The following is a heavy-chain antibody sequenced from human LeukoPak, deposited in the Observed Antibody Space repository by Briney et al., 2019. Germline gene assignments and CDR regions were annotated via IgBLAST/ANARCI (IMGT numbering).Heavy chain of an antibody. CDR2: INAGNGNT. CDR1: GYTFTSYA. V-gene: IGHV1-3*01. J-gene: IGHJ4*02. CDR3: ARAPRPIVATIRYYFDY. D-gene: IGHD5-12*01. Sequence: ASVMVSCTASGYTFTSYAMHWVRQAPGQRLEWMGWINAGNGNTKYSQKFQGRVTITRDTSASTAYMELSSLRSEDAAVYYCARAPRPIVATIRYYFDYWGQGTLVTVSS.